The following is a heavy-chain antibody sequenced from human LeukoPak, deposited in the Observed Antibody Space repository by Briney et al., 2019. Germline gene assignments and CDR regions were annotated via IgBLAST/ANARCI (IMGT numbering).Heavy chain of an antibody. CDR1: GGSFSGYY. D-gene: IGHD1-26*01. CDR3: ARVPPGIAARDSIVGATQ. Sequence: SETLSLTCAVYGGSFSGYYWSWIRQPPGKGLEWIGEINHSGSTNYNPSLKSRVTISVDTSKNQFSLKLSSVTAADTAVYYCARVPPGIAARDSIVGATQWGQGTLVTVSS. CDR2: INHSGST. V-gene: IGHV4-34*01. J-gene: IGHJ4*02.